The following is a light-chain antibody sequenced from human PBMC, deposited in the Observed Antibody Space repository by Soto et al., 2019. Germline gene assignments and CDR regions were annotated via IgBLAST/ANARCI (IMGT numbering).Light chain of an antibody. CDR1: SSDVGSYNL. CDR2: EGN. J-gene: IGLJ1*01. CDR3: CSYAGSSTSYV. V-gene: IGLV2-23*01. Sequence: QSALTQPASVSGSPGQSITIFCTGTSSDVGSYNLVSWYQQHPGKAPKLMIYEGNKRPSGVSNRFSGSKSGNTASLTISGLQAEDEADYYCCSYAGSSTSYVFGTGTQLTVL.